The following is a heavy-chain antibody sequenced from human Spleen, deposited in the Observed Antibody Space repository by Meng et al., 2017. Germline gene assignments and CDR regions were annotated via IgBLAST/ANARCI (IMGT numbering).Heavy chain of an antibody. J-gene: IGHJ6*02. Sequence: ETLSLTCAASGFTFRSSWMHWVRQAPGKGLVWVSRINTDGSSTSYADSVKGRFTVSRDNSKSILYLQMNSLSDEDTAVYYCARESYGMDVWGQGTTVTVSS. V-gene: IGHV3-74*01. CDR1: GFTFRSSW. CDR2: INTDGSST. CDR3: ARESYGMDV.